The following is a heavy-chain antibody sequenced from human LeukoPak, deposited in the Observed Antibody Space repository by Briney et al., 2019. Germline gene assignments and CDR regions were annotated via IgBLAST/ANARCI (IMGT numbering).Heavy chain of an antibody. CDR3: ARHRLPTLPYYPFIDV. Sequence: SQSLSPTCTVSAASIIGHSSGSIRHPPGTGLEWIGYISASVNTDYNTSLRGRVTISAYSWNNLFSLRLTSVTAEDTAIYFCARHRLPTLPYYPFIDVWAKGTTVIVSS. V-gene: IGHV4-4*08. D-gene: IGHD4-11*01. CDR2: ISASVNT. J-gene: IGHJ6*03. CDR1: AASIIGHS.